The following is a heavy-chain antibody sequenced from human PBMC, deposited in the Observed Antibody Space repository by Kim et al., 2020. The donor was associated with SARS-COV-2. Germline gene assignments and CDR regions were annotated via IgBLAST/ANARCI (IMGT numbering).Heavy chain of an antibody. D-gene: IGHD2-2*01. Sequence: SVKVSCKASGGTFSSYVISWVRQAPGQGLEWMGRIIPILGIANYVQKFQGRVTITADKSTSTAYMELSSLRSEDTAVYYCARVLEYCGSTRCYSNWFDPWGQGTLVTVSS. CDR2: IIPILGIA. CDR1: GGTFSSYV. V-gene: IGHV1-69*04. J-gene: IGHJ5*02. CDR3: ARVLEYCGSTRCYSNWFDP.